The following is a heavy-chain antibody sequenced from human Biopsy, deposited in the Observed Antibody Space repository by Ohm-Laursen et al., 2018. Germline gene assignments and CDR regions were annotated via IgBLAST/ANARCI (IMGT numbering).Heavy chain of an antibody. J-gene: IGHJ4*02. CDR2: FSDDGRNK. CDR3: AKDLRNNNWGVEN. D-gene: IGHD7-27*01. Sequence: SLRLSRAASGFTLRNHGLHLVRPAPRKGAEWVGGFSDDGRNKYYIGSVRGRFTISRDNSKNTLYLQMNNLRAEDTAVFYCAKDLRNNNWGVENWGQGTLVTVSS. CDR1: GFTLRNHG. V-gene: IGHV3-30*18.